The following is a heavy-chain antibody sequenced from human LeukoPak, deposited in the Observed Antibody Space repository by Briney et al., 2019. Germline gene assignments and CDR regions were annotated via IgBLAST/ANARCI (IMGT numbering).Heavy chain of an antibody. CDR3: ARDKRWTFDY. Sequence: GGSLRLSCAASGFTFRSYGMHWVRQAPGKGLEWVAVIWYGGSNKYYADSVKGRFTISRDNSKNTLYLQMNSLRAEDTAVYYCARDKRWTFDYWGQGTLVTVSS. V-gene: IGHV3-33*01. CDR2: IWYGGSNK. D-gene: IGHD5-24*01. J-gene: IGHJ4*02. CDR1: GFTFRSYG.